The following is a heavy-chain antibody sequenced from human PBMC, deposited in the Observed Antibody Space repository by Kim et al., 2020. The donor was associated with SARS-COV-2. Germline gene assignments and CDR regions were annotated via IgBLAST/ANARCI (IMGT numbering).Heavy chain of an antibody. CDR2: IYYSGST. CDR1: GGSISSYY. CDR3: ARERSVAGIAAVGPNWFDP. V-gene: IGHV4-59*01. D-gene: IGHD6-13*01. Sequence: SETLSLTCTVSGGSISSYYWSWIRQPPGKGLEWIGYIYYSGSTNYNPSLKSRVTISVDTSKNQFSLKLSSVTAADTAVYYCARERSVAGIAAVGPNWFDP. J-gene: IGHJ5*02.